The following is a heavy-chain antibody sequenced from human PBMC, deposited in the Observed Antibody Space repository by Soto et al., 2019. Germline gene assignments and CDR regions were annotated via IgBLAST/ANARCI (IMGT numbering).Heavy chain of an antibody. D-gene: IGHD6-13*01. CDR3: ASQAAVGTCRGACYFDY. J-gene: IGHJ4*02. Sequence: QLQLQESGPGLVKPSETLSLTCTVSGDSISSSIYYWGWIRQPPGKGLEWIGTIYYSGSTFYNPSLKSRVTISVDTSKNQFSLRLSSVTAADTAVYYCASQAAVGTCRGACYFDYWGQGTLVTVSS. V-gene: IGHV4-39*01. CDR2: IYYSGST. CDR1: GDSISSSIYY.